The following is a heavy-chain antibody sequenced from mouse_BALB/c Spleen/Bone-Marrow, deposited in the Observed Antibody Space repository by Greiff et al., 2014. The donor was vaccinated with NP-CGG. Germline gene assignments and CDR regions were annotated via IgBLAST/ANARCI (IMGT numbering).Heavy chain of an antibody. CDR1: GYTFTSYW. V-gene: IGHV1-87*01. CDR2: IYPGDGDT. CDR3: ARGAPFDY. Sequence: QVQLQQPGAELAIPGASVKLSCKASGYTFTSYWVQWVKQRPGQGLEWIGAIYPGDGDTTYTQKFKGKVTLTADKSSSTAYMQLSSLASEDSAVYYCARGAPFDYWGQGTTLTVSS. J-gene: IGHJ2*01.